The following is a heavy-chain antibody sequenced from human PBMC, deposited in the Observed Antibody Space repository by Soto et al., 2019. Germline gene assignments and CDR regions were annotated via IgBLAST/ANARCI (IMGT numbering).Heavy chain of an antibody. D-gene: IGHD3-22*01. V-gene: IGHV3-21*05. J-gene: IGHJ6*02. CDR1: GFTFSSYE. Sequence: GGSLRLSCAASGFTFSSYEMNWVRQAPGKGLEWVSYISSSSSYTNYADSVKGRFTISRDNAKNSLYLQMNSLRAEDTAVYYCARAQYYYDSSGYYFPYGMDVWGQGTTVTVSS. CDR2: ISSSSSYT. CDR3: ARAQYYYDSSGYYFPYGMDV.